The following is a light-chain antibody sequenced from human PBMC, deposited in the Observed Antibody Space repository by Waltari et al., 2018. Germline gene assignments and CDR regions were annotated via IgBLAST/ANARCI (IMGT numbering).Light chain of an antibody. J-gene: IGLJ3*02. CDR3: GGWDDSLNGWV. CDR1: SPNIGTNH. V-gene: IGLV1-47*01. CDR2: RNN. Sequence: QSVMTQPPSASGTPGQRVTISCSGSSPNIGTNHVYWYQQLPGAAPKLLIYRNNQRPSGVPDRFSVSKSGTSASLAISGLRSEDEADYYCGGWDDSLNGWVFGGGTKLTVL.